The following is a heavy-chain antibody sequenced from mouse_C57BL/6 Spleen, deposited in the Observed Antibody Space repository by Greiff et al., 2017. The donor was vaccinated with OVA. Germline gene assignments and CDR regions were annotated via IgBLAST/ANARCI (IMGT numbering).Heavy chain of an antibody. D-gene: IGHD4-1*01. Sequence: EVKLVESGGGLVKPGGSLKLSCAASGFTFSDYGMHWVRQAPEKGLEWVAYISSGSSTIYYADTVKGRCTISRDNAKNTLFLQMTSLRSEDTAMYYCAKMNWAGYFDVWGTGTTVTVSS. CDR2: ISSGSSTI. CDR3: AKMNWAGYFDV. J-gene: IGHJ1*03. CDR1: GFTFSDYG. V-gene: IGHV5-17*01.